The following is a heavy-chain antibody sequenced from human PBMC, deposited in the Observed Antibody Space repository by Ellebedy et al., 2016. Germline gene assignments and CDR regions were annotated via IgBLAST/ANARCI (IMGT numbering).Heavy chain of an antibody. D-gene: IGHD4-17*01. Sequence: SETLSLXXTVSGGSISSGSYYWSWIRQPAGKGLEWIGRIYTSGSTNYNPSLKSRVTMSVDTSKNQFSLKLSSVTAADTAVYYCARVDPDYGDYLYFDYWGQGTLVTVSS. CDR2: IYTSGST. V-gene: IGHV4-61*02. CDR3: ARVDPDYGDYLYFDY. CDR1: GGSISSGSYY. J-gene: IGHJ4*02.